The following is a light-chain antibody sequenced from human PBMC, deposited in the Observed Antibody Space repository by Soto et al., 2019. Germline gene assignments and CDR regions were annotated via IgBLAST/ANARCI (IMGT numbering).Light chain of an antibody. Sequence: IMMTQSPATLSVSPGERATLSCRASQNILSNLAWYQQKPGQAPRLLIYGASTRATGTPARFSGSGSGTEFTLTISSLQSEDFEIYYCQQYNNWPITFGQGTRLEI. J-gene: IGKJ5*01. V-gene: IGKV3-15*01. CDR3: QQYNNWPIT. CDR2: GAS. CDR1: QNILSN.